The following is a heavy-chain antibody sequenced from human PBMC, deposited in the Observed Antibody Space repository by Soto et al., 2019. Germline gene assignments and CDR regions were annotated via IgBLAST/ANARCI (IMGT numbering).Heavy chain of an antibody. D-gene: IGHD3-3*01. CDR3: ARDLTVTIFGVAIYYYYYNMDV. Sequence: GGSLRLSCAASGFTFSSYAMHWVRQAPGKGLEWVAVISYDGSNKYYADSVKGRFTISRDNSKNTLYLQMNSLRAEDTAVYYCARDLTVTIFGVAIYYYYYNMDVWGQGTTVTVSS. J-gene: IGHJ6*02. CDR2: ISYDGSNK. CDR1: GFTFSSYA. V-gene: IGHV3-30-3*01.